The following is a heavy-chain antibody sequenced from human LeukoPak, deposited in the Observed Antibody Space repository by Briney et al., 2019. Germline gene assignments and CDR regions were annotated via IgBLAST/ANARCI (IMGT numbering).Heavy chain of an antibody. CDR2: INPNSGGT. J-gene: IGHJ6*02. CDR3: AXXXXXXXXTAIPPYYYYYGMDV. V-gene: IGHV1-2*02. CDR1: GYTFTGYY. Sequence: ASVKVSCKASGYTFTGYYMHWVRQAPGQGLEWMGWINPNSGGTNYAQKFQGRVTMTRDTSISTAYMELSRLRSDDTAVYYCAXXXXXXXXTAIPPYYYYYGMDVWGQGTTVTVSS. D-gene: IGHD2-21*02.